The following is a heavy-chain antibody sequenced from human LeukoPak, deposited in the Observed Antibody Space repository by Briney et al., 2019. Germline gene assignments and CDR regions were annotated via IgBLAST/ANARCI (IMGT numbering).Heavy chain of an antibody. CDR2: IIPILGIA. V-gene: IGHV1-69*04. CDR3: ARDQEGPVTSFKSNYYYYGMDV. CDR1: GGTFSSYA. Sequence: SVKVSCKASGGTFSSYAISWVRQAPGQGLEWMGRIIPILGIANYAQKFQGRVTITADKSTSTAYMELSSLRSEDTAVYYCARDQEGPVTSFKSNYYYYGMDVWGQGTTVTVSS. D-gene: IGHD4-17*01. J-gene: IGHJ6*02.